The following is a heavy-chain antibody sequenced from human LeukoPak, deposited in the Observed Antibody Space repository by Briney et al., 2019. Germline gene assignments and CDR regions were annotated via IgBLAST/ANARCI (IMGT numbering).Heavy chain of an antibody. CDR1: GGSISSYY. J-gene: IGHJ5*02. Sequence: SETLSLTCTVSGGSISSYYWSWIRQPAGKGLEWIGRIYTSGSTNCNPSLKSRVTMSVDTSKNQFSLKLSSVTAADTAVYYCTLTGTGGWFDPWGQGTLVTVSS. D-gene: IGHD1-7*01. V-gene: IGHV4-4*07. CDR2: IYTSGST. CDR3: TLTGTGGWFDP.